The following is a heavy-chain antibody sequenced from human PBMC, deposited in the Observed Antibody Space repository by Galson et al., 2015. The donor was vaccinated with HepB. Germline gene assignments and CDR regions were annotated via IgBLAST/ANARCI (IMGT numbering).Heavy chain of an antibody. J-gene: IGHJ4*02. CDR2: INAGNGNT. V-gene: IGHV1-3*01. CDR1: GYTFTSYA. Sequence: SVKVSCKASGYTFTSYAMHWVRQAPGQRLEWMGWINAGNGNTKYSQKFQGRVTITRDTSASTAYMELSSLRSEDTAVYYCATLSSYDYVWGSYRPFDYWGQGTLVTVSS. D-gene: IGHD3-16*02. CDR3: ATLSSYDYVWGSYRPFDY.